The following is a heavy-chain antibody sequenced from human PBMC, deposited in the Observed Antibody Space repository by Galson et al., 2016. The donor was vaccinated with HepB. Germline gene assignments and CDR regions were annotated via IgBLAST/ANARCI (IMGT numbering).Heavy chain of an antibody. Sequence: SLRLSCAASGFIFSGSAIHWVRQAPGKGLEWVGRIRSKASNYATAYGPSVEGSFTISRDDSKNTAYLQMNSLKIEDTAVYYCTSSFGFGFDPWGQGALVTVSS. V-gene: IGHV3-73*01. CDR1: GFIFSGSA. D-gene: IGHD3-10*01. CDR3: TSSFGFGFDP. J-gene: IGHJ5*02. CDR2: IRSKASNYAT.